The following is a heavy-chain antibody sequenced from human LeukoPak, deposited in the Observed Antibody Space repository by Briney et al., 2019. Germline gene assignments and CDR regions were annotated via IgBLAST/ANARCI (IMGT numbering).Heavy chain of an antibody. CDR2: ISSGSSYI. V-gene: IGHV3-11*06. J-gene: IGHJ4*02. Sequence: LSLTCTVSGGAITSGYYWGWIRQPPGKGLEWVSSISSGSSYINYADSVKGRFTISRDNAKNSLYLQMNSLRAEDTAVYYCASGYSSTWYYFDYWGQGTLVTISS. D-gene: IGHD6-13*01. CDR1: GGAITSGYY. CDR3: ASGYSSTWYYFDY.